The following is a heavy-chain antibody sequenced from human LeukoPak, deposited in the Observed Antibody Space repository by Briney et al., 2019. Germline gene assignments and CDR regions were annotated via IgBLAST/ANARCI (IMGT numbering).Heavy chain of an antibody. D-gene: IGHD5-18*01. J-gene: IGHJ4*02. CDR2: ISSSSSYI. Sequence: PGGSLRLSCAASGFTFSSYSMNWVRQAPGKGLEWVSSISSSSSYIYYADSVKGRFTISRDNAKNSLYLQMNSLRAEDTAVYYCAKERGYSYGPLDYWGQGTLVTVSS. CDR1: GFTFSSYS. CDR3: AKERGYSYGPLDY. V-gene: IGHV3-21*04.